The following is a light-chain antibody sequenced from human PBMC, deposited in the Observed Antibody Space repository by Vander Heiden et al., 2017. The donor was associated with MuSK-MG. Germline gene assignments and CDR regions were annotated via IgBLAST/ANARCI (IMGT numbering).Light chain of an antibody. V-gene: IGLV1-47*01. CDR3: AAWDDSLSGWV. J-gene: IGLJ3*02. CDR1: SSNIGSNY. CDR2: RNN. Sequence: QSVLTPPPSASWTPGQRVTISCSGSSSNIGSNYVYWYQQLPGTAPKLLIYRNNQRPSGVPDRFSGSKSGTSASLAISGLRSEDEADYYCAAWDDSLSGWVFGGGTKLTVL.